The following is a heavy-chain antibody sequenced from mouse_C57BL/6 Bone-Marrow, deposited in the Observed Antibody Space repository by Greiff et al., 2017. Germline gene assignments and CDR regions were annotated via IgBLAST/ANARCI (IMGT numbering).Heavy chain of an antibody. D-gene: IGHD1-1*01. CDR1: GFTFSSYA. CDR3: ARVGPCGSNPFAY. V-gene: IGHV5S21*01. J-gene: IGHJ3*01. CDR2: ISSGGDYI. Sequence: EVHLVESGAGLVKPGGSPKLSCAAPGFTFSSYAMSWVCQTPEKWLEWVAYISSGGDYIYYADTVKGRFTIARDNARNTLYLQMSSLKSEDTAVYFCARVGPCGSNPFAYWGQGTLVTVST.